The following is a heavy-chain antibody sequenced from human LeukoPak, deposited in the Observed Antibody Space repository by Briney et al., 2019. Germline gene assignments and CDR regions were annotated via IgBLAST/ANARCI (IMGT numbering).Heavy chain of an antibody. Sequence: PGGSLRLSCAASGFTFSSYSMNWVRQAPGKGLEWVSSISSYSGHIYYVDSVKGRFTISRDNAKNSLYLQMNSLRAEDTSVYYCARGGSYYDSSGYYHPVGAFDIWGQGTMVTVAS. CDR1: GFTFSSYS. J-gene: IGHJ3*02. D-gene: IGHD3-22*01. CDR2: ISSYSGHI. CDR3: ARGGSYYDSSGYYHPVGAFDI. V-gene: IGHV3-21*01.